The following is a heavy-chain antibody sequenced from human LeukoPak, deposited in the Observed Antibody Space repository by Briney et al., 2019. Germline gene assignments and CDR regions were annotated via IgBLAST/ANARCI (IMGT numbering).Heavy chain of an antibody. V-gene: IGHV4-59*01. CDR2: ISDKGVS. Sequence: SETLSLTCSVSGGSLTDYYWSWIRQPPGKGLEWIGYISDKGVSHYSPSLKSRITISADTSKKQVSLRLTSATAADTAVYYCARGRFNMIRGVIKTVWFDPWTQGTQVTVSS. CDR3: ARGRFNMIRGVIKTVWFDP. D-gene: IGHD3-10*01. J-gene: IGHJ5*02. CDR1: GGSLTDYY.